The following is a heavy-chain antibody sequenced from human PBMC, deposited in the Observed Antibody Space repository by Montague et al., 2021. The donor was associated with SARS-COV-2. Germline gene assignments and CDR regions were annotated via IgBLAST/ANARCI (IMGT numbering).Heavy chain of an antibody. Sequence: SSYIYYAYSVXGRFTISRDNAKNSLYLQMNSLRAEDTAVYYCARGDFDWLLSVHYGMDVWGQGNTVIVSS. D-gene: IGHD3-9*01. CDR2: SSYI. CDR3: ARGDFDWLLSVHYGMDV. J-gene: IGHJ6*02. V-gene: IGHV3-21*01.